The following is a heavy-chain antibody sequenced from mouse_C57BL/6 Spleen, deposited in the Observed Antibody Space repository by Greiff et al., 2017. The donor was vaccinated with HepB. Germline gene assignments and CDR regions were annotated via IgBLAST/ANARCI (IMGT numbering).Heavy chain of an antibody. V-gene: IGHV2-5*01. Sequence: ESGPGLVQPSQSLSITCTVSGFSLTSYGVHWVRQSPGKGLEWLGVIWRGGSTDYNAAFMSRLSITKDNSKSQVFFKMNSLQADDTAIYYCANLVTTNYYAMDYWGQGTSVTVSS. CDR2: IWRGGST. D-gene: IGHD2-2*01. CDR3: ANLVTTNYYAMDY. CDR1: GFSLTSYG. J-gene: IGHJ4*01.